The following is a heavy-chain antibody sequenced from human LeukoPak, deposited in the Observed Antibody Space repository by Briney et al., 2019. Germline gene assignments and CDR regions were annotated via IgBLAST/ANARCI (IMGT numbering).Heavy chain of an antibody. D-gene: IGHD5-24*01. Sequence: GGSLRLSCAASGFTFSSYEMNWVRQAPGKGLEWVSYISSSGSTIYYADSVKGRFTISRDNARNSLYLQMNSLRAEDTALYYCARDPPGRLGYSPFDLWGQGTPVTVSS. CDR3: ARDPPGRLGYSPFDL. CDR1: GFTFSSYE. CDR2: ISSSGSTI. V-gene: IGHV3-48*03. J-gene: IGHJ4*02.